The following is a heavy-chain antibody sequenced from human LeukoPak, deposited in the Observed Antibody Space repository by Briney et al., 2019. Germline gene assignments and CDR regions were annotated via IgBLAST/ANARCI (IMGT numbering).Heavy chain of an antibody. Sequence: GRCLSPSCAAYGFTFSSYAMHWVRQAPGKGLGWVADISYDGSNKYYADSVKGRFTISRDNSKNTLYLQMNSLRAEDTAVYYCARTVYGDYEYYFDYWGQGTLVTVSS. J-gene: IGHJ4*02. CDR2: ISYDGSNK. CDR1: GFTFSSYA. V-gene: IGHV3-30-3*02. CDR3: ARTVYGDYEYYFDY. D-gene: IGHD4-17*01.